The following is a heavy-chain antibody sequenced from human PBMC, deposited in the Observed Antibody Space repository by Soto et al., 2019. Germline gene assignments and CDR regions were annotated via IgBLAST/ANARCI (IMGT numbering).Heavy chain of an antibody. V-gene: IGHV3-33*01. J-gene: IGHJ4*02. CDR3: ARDPGIAVAEFDY. D-gene: IGHD6-19*01. CDR1: GFTFSSYG. Sequence: QVQLVESGGGVVQPGRSLRLSCAASGFTFSSYGMHWVRQAQGKGLEWVAVIWYDGSNKYYADSVKGRFTISRDNSKNTLYLQMNSLRAEDTAVYYCARDPGIAVAEFDYWGQGTLVTVSS. CDR2: IWYDGSNK.